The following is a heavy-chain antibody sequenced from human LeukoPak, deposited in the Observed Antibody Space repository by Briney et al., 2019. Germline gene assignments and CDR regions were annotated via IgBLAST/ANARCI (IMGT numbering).Heavy chain of an antibody. CDR2: IRYDGSNK. V-gene: IGHV3-30*02. D-gene: IGHD3-10*01. CDR1: GFTFSSYG. CDR3: AKGLDYGSGKNYYYYYMDV. J-gene: IGHJ6*03. Sequence: GGSLRLSCAASGFTFSSYGMHWVRQAPGKGLESVAFIRYDGSNKYYADSVKGRFTISRDNSKNTLYLQMNSLRAEDTAVYYCAKGLDYGSGKNYYYYYMDVWGKGTTVTISS.